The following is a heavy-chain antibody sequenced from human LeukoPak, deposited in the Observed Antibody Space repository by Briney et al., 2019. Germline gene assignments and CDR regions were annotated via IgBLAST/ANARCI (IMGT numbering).Heavy chain of an antibody. J-gene: IGHJ6*02. CDR1: GGTFSSYA. CDR3: ARDLFGVAGPTINYYYYYGMDV. CDR2: IIPIFGTA. V-gene: IGHV1-69*13. Sequence: GASVKVSCKASGGTFSSYAISWVRQAPGQGLEWMGGIIPIFGTANYAQKFQGRVTITADESTSTAYMELSSLRSEDTAVYYCARDLFGVAGPTINYYYYYGMDVWGQGTTVTVSS. D-gene: IGHD3-3*01.